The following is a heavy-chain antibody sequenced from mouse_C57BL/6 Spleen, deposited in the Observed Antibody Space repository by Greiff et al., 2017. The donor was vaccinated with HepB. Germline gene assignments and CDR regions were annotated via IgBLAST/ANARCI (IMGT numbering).Heavy chain of an antibody. CDR1: GFTFSDYG. J-gene: IGHJ2*01. CDR3: ARHDYDSYYFDY. D-gene: IGHD2-4*01. Sequence: DVKLVESGGGLVKPGGSLKLSCAASGFTFSDYGMHWVRQAPEKGLEWVAYISSGSSTIYYADTVKGRFTISRDNAKNTLFLQMTSLRSEDTAMYYCARHDYDSYYFDYWGQGTTLTVSS. CDR2: ISSGSSTI. V-gene: IGHV5-17*01.